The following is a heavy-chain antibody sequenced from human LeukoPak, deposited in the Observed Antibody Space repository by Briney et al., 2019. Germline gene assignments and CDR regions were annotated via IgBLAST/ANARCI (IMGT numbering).Heavy chain of an antibody. CDR2: ISGYNGNT. J-gene: IGHJ4*02. CDR1: GYSFTSYG. CDR3: ARDYGDYPSY. V-gene: IGHV1-18*01. D-gene: IGHD4-17*01. Sequence: GASVKVSCKASGYSFTSYGITWVRQAPVQGLEWMGWISGYNGNTKYAQKFQGRVTMTTDTSTSTAYMELRSLRSDDTAVYYCARDYGDYPSYWGQGTLVTVSS.